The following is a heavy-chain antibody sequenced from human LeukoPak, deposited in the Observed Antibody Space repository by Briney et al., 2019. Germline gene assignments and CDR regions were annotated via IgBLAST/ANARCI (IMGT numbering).Heavy chain of an antibody. D-gene: IGHD1-14*01. Sequence: GGSLRLSXAASGFTLSSYGIHWVRQAPGKGLEWVAFLRYDGINKYYADSVKGRFTISRDYSKNTLYLQMNSLRDEDTAVYYCAKSDGRYGFDPWGQGTLVTVSS. V-gene: IGHV3-30*02. J-gene: IGHJ5*02. CDR3: AKSDGRYGFDP. CDR2: LRYDGINK. CDR1: GFTLSSYG.